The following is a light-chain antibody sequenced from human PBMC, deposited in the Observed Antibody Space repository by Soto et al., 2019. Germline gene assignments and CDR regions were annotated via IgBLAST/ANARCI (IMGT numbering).Light chain of an antibody. CDR2: AAS. Sequence: DIQMTQSPSSLSASVRDRVTITCRASQSIRTYLNWYQQKPGRAPKLLIYAASSLQSGVPSRFSGSGSGTDFTLTISSLQPEDFATYYCQQSHRTPFTFGGGIKVEIK. CDR1: QSIRTY. J-gene: IGKJ4*01. V-gene: IGKV1-39*01. CDR3: QQSHRTPFT.